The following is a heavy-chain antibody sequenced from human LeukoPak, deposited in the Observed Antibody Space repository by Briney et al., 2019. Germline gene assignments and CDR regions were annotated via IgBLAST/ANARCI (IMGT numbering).Heavy chain of an antibody. CDR3: AKANSPYYYDSSGYSTFAY. CDR2: ISGSGVSP. CDR1: GFTFSSYA. Sequence: PGGSLRLSCAASGFTFSSYAMNWVRQAPGKGLEWVSGISGSGVSPYYADSVKGRFTMSRDNSKNTLYLQMNSLRAEDTAVYYCAKANSPYYYDSSGYSTFAYWSRGTLVTVSS. V-gene: IGHV3-23*01. D-gene: IGHD3-22*01. J-gene: IGHJ4*02.